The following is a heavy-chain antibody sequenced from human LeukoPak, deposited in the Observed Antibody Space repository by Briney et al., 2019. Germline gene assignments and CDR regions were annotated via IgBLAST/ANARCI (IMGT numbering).Heavy chain of an antibody. CDR3: ARLWIAATWFDA. V-gene: IGHV4-39*02. CDR2: IFYSGKT. D-gene: IGHD6-25*01. Sequence: SETLSLTCSVSNGSMTGDSYYWAWVRHPPGKGLEWIGSIFYSGKTYYSASLKSRVTVSLDTSKKNFSLRLRSVTAADTAVYYCARLWIAATWFDAWGQGALVTVSS. J-gene: IGHJ5*02. CDR1: NGSMTGDSYY.